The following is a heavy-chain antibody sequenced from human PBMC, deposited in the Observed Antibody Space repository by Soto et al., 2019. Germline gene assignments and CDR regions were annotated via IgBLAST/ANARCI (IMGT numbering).Heavy chain of an antibody. J-gene: IGHJ5*02. Sequence: GASVKVSCKASGYTFTSSGISWVRQAPGQGLEWMGWISAYNGNTNYAQKLQGRVTMTTDTSTSTAYMELRSLRSDDTAVYYCAREHNSQWLVLNWFDPWGQGTLVTVSS. CDR3: AREHNSQWLVLNWFDP. CDR2: ISAYNGNT. CDR1: GYTFTSSG. D-gene: IGHD6-19*01. V-gene: IGHV1-18*01.